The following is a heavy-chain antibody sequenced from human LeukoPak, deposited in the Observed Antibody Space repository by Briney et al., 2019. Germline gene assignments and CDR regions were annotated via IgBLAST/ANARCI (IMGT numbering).Heavy chain of an antibody. D-gene: IGHD5-18*01. J-gene: IGHJ4*02. Sequence: ASVKVSCKASGYTFTDYYMYWVRQAPGQGLEWMGWINPNSGGTNYAQKFQGRVTMTRDTSISTVYMELSSLGSDDTAVYYCARDRLPHYTAWIDYWGQGTLVTVSS. CDR1: GYTFTDYY. CDR3: ARDRLPHYTAWIDY. V-gene: IGHV1-2*02. CDR2: INPNSGGT.